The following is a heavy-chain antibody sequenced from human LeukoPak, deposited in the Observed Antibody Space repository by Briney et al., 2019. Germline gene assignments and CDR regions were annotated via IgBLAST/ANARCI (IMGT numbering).Heavy chain of an antibody. V-gene: IGHV3-23*01. CDR2: IRGSGGNT. Sequence: PGGSLRLSCAASGFTFSNYAMGWVRQTPGKGPEWVSSIRGSGGNTYYADSVKGRFTISRDDSKNTLFLQMNSLRAEDTAVYYCAKMGGSSGSFPFDYWGQGTLVTVSS. CDR1: GFTFSNYA. J-gene: IGHJ4*02. D-gene: IGHD6-19*01. CDR3: AKMGGSSGSFPFDY.